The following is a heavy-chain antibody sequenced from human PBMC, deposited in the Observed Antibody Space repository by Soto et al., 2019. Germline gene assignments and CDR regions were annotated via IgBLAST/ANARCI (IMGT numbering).Heavy chain of an antibody. CDR2: IWYDGSNK. Sequence: QVQLVESGGGVVQPGWSLRLSCAASGFTFSSYGMHWVRQAPGKGLEWVAVIWYDGSNKYYADSVKGRFTISRDNSKNTLYLQMNSLRAEDTAVYYCARGGSSSWYLPFDYWGQGTLVTVSS. CDR3: ARGGSSSWYLPFDY. CDR1: GFTFSSYG. D-gene: IGHD6-13*01. J-gene: IGHJ4*02. V-gene: IGHV3-33*01.